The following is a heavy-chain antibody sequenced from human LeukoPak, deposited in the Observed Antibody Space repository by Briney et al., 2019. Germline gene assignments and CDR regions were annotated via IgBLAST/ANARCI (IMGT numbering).Heavy chain of an antibody. D-gene: IGHD6-19*01. CDR1: GFTFSNYW. CDR3: AKPISGGLAVTADWFHP. CDR2: INSVGRSA. Sequence: GGSLRLSCGASGFTFSNYWMHWVRQAPGKGLVWVSHINSVGRSATYAASVRGRFTISRDNSKNTLYLQLNTLRADDTATYYCAKPISGGLAVTADWFHPWGQGTLVVVSS. J-gene: IGHJ5*01. V-gene: IGHV3-74*01.